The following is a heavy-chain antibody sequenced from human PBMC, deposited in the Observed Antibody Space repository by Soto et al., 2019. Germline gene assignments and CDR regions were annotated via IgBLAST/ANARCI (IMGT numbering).Heavy chain of an antibody. CDR1: GITFSDCY. V-gene: IGHV3-11*01. J-gene: IGHJ6*02. CDR2: MSSSGDSI. CDR3: ARVRFGQWGYAMDV. D-gene: IGHD3-10*01. Sequence: QVQLVESGGGLVKPGGSLRLSCAASGITFSDCYMNWIRQAPGKGLEWVSYMSSSGDSINYAGSVRGRFTVSRDNAKNSLYLQMNSLRAEDTAMYYCARVRFGQWGYAMDVWGQWTTVTVSS.